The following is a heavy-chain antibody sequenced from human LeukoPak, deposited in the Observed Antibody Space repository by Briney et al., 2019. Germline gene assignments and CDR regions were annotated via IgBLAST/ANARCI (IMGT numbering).Heavy chain of an antibody. D-gene: IGHD1-26*01. CDR2: ISAYNGNT. V-gene: IGHV1-18*01. J-gene: IGHJ4*02. CDR3: ARGTRPRRSGSPGPFDY. Sequence: GASVKVSCKASGYTFTSYGISWVRQAPGQGLEWMGWISAYNGNTNYAQRLQGRVTMTTDTSTSTAYMELRSLRSDDTAVYYCARGTRPRRSGSPGPFDYWGQGTLVTVSS. CDR1: GYTFTSYG.